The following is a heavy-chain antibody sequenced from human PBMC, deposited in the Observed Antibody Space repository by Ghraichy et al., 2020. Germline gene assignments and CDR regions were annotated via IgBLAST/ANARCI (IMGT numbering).Heavy chain of an antibody. D-gene: IGHD5-12*01. J-gene: IGHJ6*02. Sequence: GGSLRLSCAASGFTLSDFSMHWVRQAPGKGLEYVSAISYNGGDTYYADSVKGRFTISRDNSKNTLYLQMGSLRPEDMAVYYCTRVTSGYDCWGQGTTVTVSS. CDR3: TRVTSGYDC. CDR2: ISYNGGDT. CDR1: GFTLSDFS. V-gene: IGHV3-64*02.